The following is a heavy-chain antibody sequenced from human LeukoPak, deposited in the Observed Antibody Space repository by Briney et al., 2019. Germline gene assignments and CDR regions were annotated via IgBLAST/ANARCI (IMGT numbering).Heavy chain of an antibody. Sequence: GRSLRLSCAASGFTFSSYGMHWVRQAPAKGLEWVAMIWFDATEKYYVDSEKRRFTISRDNSKNTLYLQMNSLRVEDTAVYYCVRGQSTLGYFQEWGQGTPVTVSS. V-gene: IGHV3-33*01. D-gene: IGHD2-2*01. CDR2: IWFDATEK. CDR1: GFTFSSYG. CDR3: VRGQSTLGYFQE. J-gene: IGHJ1*01.